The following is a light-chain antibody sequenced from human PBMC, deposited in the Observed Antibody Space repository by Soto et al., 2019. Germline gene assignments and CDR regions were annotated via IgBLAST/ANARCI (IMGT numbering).Light chain of an antibody. V-gene: IGKV3-20*01. Sequence: EIVLTQSPGTLSLSPGERATLSCRASQSVSSSSYLAWYQQKPGQAPRLLIYGASSRATGIPDRFSGSGSATDFTLTISRLEPEDFAVYYCRQYARSPSYTFGQGTKLEIK. J-gene: IGKJ2*01. CDR2: GAS. CDR1: QSVSSSSY. CDR3: RQYARSPSYT.